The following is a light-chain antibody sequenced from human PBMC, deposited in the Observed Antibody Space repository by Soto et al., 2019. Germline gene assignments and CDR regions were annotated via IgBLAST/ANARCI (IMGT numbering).Light chain of an antibody. CDR2: ENN. V-gene: IGLV1-51*02. Sequence: QSVLTQPPSVSAAPGQKVTISCSGSSSSIGSNYVSWFQQLPGTTPKLLISENNKRRSGIPDRFSGSKSGTSATLDITGLQPGDEADYYCGTWDNSLSAGVFGTGTQLTVL. J-gene: IGLJ7*01. CDR3: GTWDNSLSAGV. CDR1: SSSIGSNY.